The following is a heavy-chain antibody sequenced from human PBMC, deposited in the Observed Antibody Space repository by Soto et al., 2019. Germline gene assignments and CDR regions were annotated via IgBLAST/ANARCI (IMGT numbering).Heavy chain of an antibody. V-gene: IGHV1-18*01. J-gene: IGHJ6*02. Sequence: ASVKVSCKASGYTFTSYGISWVRQAPGQGLEWMGWISAYNGNTNYAQKLQGRVTMTTGTSTSTAYMELRSLRSDDTAVYYCARDVVPSYCYGSGAPGYYYFGMDVWGQGTTVYVAS. CDR1: GYTFTSYG. CDR2: ISAYNGNT. D-gene: IGHD3-10*01. CDR3: ARDVVPSYCYGSGAPGYYYFGMDV.